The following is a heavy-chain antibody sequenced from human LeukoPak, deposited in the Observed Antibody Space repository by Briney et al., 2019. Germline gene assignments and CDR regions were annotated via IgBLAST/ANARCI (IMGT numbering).Heavy chain of an antibody. CDR3: AKSLRHIVVVTAIQNYYYGMDV. J-gene: IGHJ6*02. CDR1: GFTFSSYG. CDR2: ISYDGSNK. Sequence: PGGSLRLSCAASGFTFSSYGMHWVRQAPGKGLEWVAVISYDGSNKYYADSVKGRFTISRDNSKNTLYLQMNSLRAEDTAVYYCAKSLRHIVVVTAIQNYYYGMDVWGQGTTVTVSS. V-gene: IGHV3-30*18. D-gene: IGHD2-21*02.